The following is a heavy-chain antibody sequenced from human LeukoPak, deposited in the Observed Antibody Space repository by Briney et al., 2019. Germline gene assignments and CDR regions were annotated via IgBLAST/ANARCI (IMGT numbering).Heavy chain of an antibody. CDR1: GFTFSSYS. J-gene: IGHJ6*02. D-gene: IGHD3-16*01. CDR2: ISSSSSYI. CDR3: ARGGGLDV. Sequence: GGSLRLSCAASGFTFSSYSMNWVRQVPGKGLEWVSSISSSSSYIYYADSVKGRFTISRDNAKNSLYLQMSNLRAEDTAVYFCARGGGLDVWGQGATVTVSS. V-gene: IGHV3-21*04.